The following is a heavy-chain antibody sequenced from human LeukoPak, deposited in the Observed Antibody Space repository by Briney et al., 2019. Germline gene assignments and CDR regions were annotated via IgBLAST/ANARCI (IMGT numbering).Heavy chain of an antibody. CDR1: GYTFTSYY. D-gene: IGHD2-2*01. V-gene: IGHV1-46*01. J-gene: IGHJ4*02. CDR2: INPSGGST. Sequence: ALVKVSCKASGYTFTSYYMHWVRQAPGQGLEWMGIINPSGGSTSYAQKFQGRVTMTRDMSTSTVYMELSSLRSEDTAVYYCARWGDIVVVPAATAISHYFDYWGQGTLVTVSS. CDR3: ARWGDIVVVPAATAISHYFDY.